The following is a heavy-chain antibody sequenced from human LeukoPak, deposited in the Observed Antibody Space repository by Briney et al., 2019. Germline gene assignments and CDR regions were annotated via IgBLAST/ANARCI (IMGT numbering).Heavy chain of an antibody. CDR2: ISGSGGST. CDR1: GFTVSSNY. D-gene: IGHD6-6*01. J-gene: IGHJ4*02. Sequence: GGSLRLSCAASGFTVSSNYMSWVRQAPGKGLEWVSAISGSGGSTYYADSVKGRFTISRDNSKNTLYLQMNSLRAEDTAVYYCAKGESIANDYWSQGTLVTVSS. V-gene: IGHV3-23*01. CDR3: AKGESIANDY.